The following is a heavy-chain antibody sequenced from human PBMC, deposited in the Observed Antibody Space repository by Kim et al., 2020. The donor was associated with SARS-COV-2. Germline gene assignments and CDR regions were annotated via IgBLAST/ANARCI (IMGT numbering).Heavy chain of an antibody. V-gene: IGHV1-3*01. D-gene: IGHD3-10*01. CDR1: GYTFTSYT. CDR2: INAGNGNT. CDR3: AREGGAYYYASGSYYTY. J-gene: IGHJ4*01. Sequence: ASVKVSCKTSGYTFTSYTMHWVRQAPGQGLEWMGWINAGNGNTKYSQKFQGRVTITRDTSASIAYMELSSLRSEDTAVYYCAREGGAYYYASGSYYTYWG.